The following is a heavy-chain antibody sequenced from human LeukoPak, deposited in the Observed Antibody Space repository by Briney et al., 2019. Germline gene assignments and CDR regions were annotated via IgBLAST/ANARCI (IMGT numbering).Heavy chain of an antibody. CDR2: ISSSSSYI. J-gene: IGHJ4*02. Sequence: GGSLRLSCAASGFTFSSYSMNWVRQAPGKGLEWVSSISSSSSYIYYADSVKGRFTISRDNAKNSLYLQMNSLRAEDTAVYYCARERFLEWLSFGYWGQGTLVTVSS. D-gene: IGHD3-3*01. CDR1: GFTFSSYS. V-gene: IGHV3-21*01. CDR3: ARERFLEWLSFGY.